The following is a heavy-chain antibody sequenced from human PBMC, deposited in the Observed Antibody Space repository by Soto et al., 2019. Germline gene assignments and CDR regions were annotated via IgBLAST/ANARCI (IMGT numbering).Heavy chain of an antibody. V-gene: IGHV3-33*06. CDR2: IWYDGSNK. CDR3: AKEDRGAFDI. CDR1: GYTFSSYG. Sequence: PGGSLRLSCAASGYTFSSYGMHWVRQAPGKGLEWVAVIWYDGSNKYYADSVKGRFTISRDNSKNTLYLQMNSLRAEDTAVYYCAKEDRGAFDIWGQGTMVTVSS. J-gene: IGHJ3*02.